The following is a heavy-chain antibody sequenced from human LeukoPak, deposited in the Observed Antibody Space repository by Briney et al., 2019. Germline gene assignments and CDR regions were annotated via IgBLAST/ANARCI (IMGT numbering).Heavy chain of an antibody. J-gene: IGHJ4*01. CDR2: ISGNDGRT. CDR3: AKDRGYSYGYSGY. D-gene: IGHD5-18*01. Sequence: GGSLRLSCAASGFTFSTYAMSWVRQAPGKGLDWVWAISGNDGRTYYADPGKGRSITARATSKNTLYLQMNSLRAEDTAVYYCAKDRGYSYGYSGYWGQGTLVTVSS. CDR1: GFTFSTYA. V-gene: IGHV3-23*01.